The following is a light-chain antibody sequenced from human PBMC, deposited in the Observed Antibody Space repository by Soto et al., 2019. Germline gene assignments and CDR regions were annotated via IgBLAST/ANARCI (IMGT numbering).Light chain of an antibody. CDR3: QQRSNWT. V-gene: IGKV3D-20*02. Sequence: IVLKQSPGTVSPSPGERATLSCRASQSVSNNYLAWYQQKPGQAPRLLIYGASNRATGIPDRFSGSGSGTDFTLTISSLEPEDFAVYYCQQRSNWTFGQGTKVDI. CDR1: QSVSNNY. J-gene: IGKJ1*01. CDR2: GAS.